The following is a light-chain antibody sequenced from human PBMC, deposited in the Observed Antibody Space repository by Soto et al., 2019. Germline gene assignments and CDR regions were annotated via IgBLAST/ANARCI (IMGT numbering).Light chain of an antibody. J-gene: IGLJ2*01. CDR3: GTWDSRLSAL. Sequence: QSALTQPPSVSAAPGQKVTISCSGSSSNIGNNYVSWYQQLPGTAPKLLIYDNNKRPSGIPDRFSGSKSGTSATLGITGLQTGDEADYYCGTWDSRLSALFGGGTKLTVL. V-gene: IGLV1-51*01. CDR1: SSNIGNNY. CDR2: DNN.